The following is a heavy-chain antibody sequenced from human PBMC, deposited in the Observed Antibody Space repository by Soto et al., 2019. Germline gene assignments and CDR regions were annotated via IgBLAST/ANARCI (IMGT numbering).Heavy chain of an antibody. CDR1: GFSFSDYW. CDR2: IKFDGSEK. J-gene: IGHJ4*02. Sequence: LRLSCVASGFSFSDYWMSWVRQAPGKGPEWVANIKFDGSEKQYVDSVRGRFSISRDNFRNSLFLQMNSLRAGDTAIYYCVKDGGYCSSATCYSPRNHYFDSWGQGTLVTVSS. D-gene: IGHD2-2*01. CDR3: VKDGGYCSSATCYSPRNHYFDS. V-gene: IGHV3-7*03.